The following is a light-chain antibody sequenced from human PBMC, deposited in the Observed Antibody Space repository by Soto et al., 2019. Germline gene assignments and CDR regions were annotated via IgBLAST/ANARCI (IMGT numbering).Light chain of an antibody. V-gene: IGKV3-11*01. J-gene: IGKJ1*01. Sequence: EIVLTQSPATLSLSPGERASLSCRASQSVSSYLAWYQQKPGQAPRPLIYDASNRATGIPARFSGSGSGTDFTLTISSLEPEDFAVYYCHQRSNWPRTFGQGTKV. CDR3: HQRSNWPRT. CDR1: QSVSSY. CDR2: DAS.